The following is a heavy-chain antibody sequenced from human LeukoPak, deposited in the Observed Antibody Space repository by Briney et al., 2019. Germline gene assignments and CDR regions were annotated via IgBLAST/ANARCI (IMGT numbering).Heavy chain of an antibody. Sequence: PSETLSLTCTVSGGSISSGGYYWSWIRQHPGKGLEWIGYIYYSGSTYYNPPLKSRVTISVDTSKNQFSLKLSSVTAADTAVYYCAREYSSSSCFDPWGQGTLVTVSS. J-gene: IGHJ5*02. D-gene: IGHD6-6*01. CDR1: GGSISSGGYY. V-gene: IGHV4-31*03. CDR3: AREYSSSSCFDP. CDR2: IYYSGST.